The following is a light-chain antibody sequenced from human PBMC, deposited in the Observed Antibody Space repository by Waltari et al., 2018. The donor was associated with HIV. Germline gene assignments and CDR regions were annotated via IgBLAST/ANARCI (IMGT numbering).Light chain of an antibody. V-gene: IGLV6-57*01. J-gene: IGLJ3*02. CDR2: EDN. CDR1: SGSLASNY. CDR3: QSSDSSNWV. Sequence: NFMLTQPHSVSESPGKTVTISCTRSSGSLASNYLQWYQPRPGSSPTTVIYEDNQRPSGVPDRFSGSIDSSSNSASLTISGLKTEDEADYYCQSSDSSNWVFGGGTKLTVL.